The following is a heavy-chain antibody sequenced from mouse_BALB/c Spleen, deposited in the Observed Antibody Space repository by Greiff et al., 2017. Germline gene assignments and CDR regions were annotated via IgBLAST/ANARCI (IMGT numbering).Heavy chain of an antibody. D-gene: IGHD1-1*01. J-gene: IGHJ4*01. CDR3: ARSGNYGSFYAMDY. V-gene: IGHV5-17*02. CDR1: GFTFSSFG. Sequence: EVQLVESGGGLVQPGGSRKLSCAASGFTFSSFGMHWVRQAPEKGLEWVAYISSGSSTIYYADTVKGRFTISRDNPKNTLFLQMTSLRSEDTAMYYCARSGNYGSFYAMDYWGQGTSVTVSS. CDR2: ISSGSSTI.